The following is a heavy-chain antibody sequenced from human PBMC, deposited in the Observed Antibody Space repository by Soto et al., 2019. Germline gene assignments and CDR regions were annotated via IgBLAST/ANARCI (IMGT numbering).Heavy chain of an antibody. J-gene: IGHJ4*02. D-gene: IGHD3-22*01. Sequence: EVQLLESGGDLIQPGGSLRLSCAASGFTFNIYAMAWVRQAPGKGLEWVSAISRYGDFTYYADSVEGRFTISRDNSKNTLYLQMNSLRAEDTALYYCAKDRCLDHDSRGYLFDNWGQGTLVTVSS. CDR2: ISRYGDFT. CDR1: GFTFNIYA. V-gene: IGHV3-23*01. CDR3: AKDRCLDHDSRGYLFDN.